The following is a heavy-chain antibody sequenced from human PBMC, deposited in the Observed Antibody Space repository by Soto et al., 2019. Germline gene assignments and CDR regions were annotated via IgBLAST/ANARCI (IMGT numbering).Heavy chain of an antibody. CDR2: ISIGSGSI. CDR1: GFSFSNYA. J-gene: IGHJ3*01. D-gene: IGHD3-22*01. Sequence: EVQLVESGGGLVQPGGSRRVSCAASGFSFSNYAMNWVRQAPGKGLEWVSYISIGSGSIFYADSVKGRFTISRDDAKNSLYMQMNTLRVEDTAVYYCVRDDRWAFDFWGQGTIVTVSS. V-gene: IGHV3-48*01. CDR3: VRDDRWAFDF.